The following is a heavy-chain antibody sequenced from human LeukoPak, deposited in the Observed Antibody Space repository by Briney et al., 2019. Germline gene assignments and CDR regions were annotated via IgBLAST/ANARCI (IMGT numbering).Heavy chain of an antibody. V-gene: IGHV3-23*01. CDR2: ISASGGST. J-gene: IGHJ6*03. D-gene: IGHD2-2*01. Sequence: GGSLRLSCAASGFTFSSYAMNWVRQAPGKGLEWVSIISASGGSTYHAVSVKGRFTISRDNSKNTLYLQTNTLRAEDTAVYYYAKAIRTSCYGCNMDVWGEGTTVTVSS. CDR1: GFTFSSYA. CDR3: AKAIRTSCYGCNMDV.